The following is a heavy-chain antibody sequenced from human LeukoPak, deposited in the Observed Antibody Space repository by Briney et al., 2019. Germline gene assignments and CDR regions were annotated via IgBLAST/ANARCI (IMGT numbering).Heavy chain of an antibody. CDR1: GYTFTNYG. J-gene: IGHJ2*01. V-gene: IGHV1-18*01. CDR3: ACDRAGCGVTQSCYFDL. D-gene: IGHD2-21*02. Sequence: GASVKVSCKASGYTFTNYGISWVRQAPGQGLEWMGWISAYNGNTNYAQKLQGRVTMTTDTSTSTAYMELRSLRSDDTAVYYCACDRAGCGVTQSCYFDLWGRGTLVTVSS. CDR2: ISAYNGNT.